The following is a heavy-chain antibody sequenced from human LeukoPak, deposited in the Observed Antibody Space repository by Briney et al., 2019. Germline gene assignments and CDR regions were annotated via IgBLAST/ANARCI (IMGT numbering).Heavy chain of an antibody. CDR1: GFTFSNYD. J-gene: IGHJ5*02. V-gene: IGHV3-33*01. Sequence: GGSLRLSCAASGFTFSNYDMHWVRQAPGKGLEWVEVIWSDGSNEYSTDSLKGRFTISRDNSKNTLYLQMNSLRAEDTAVYYCARQMSVFGGGDWLDPWGQGTLVTVSS. CDR3: ARQMSVFGGGDWLDP. CDR2: IWSDGSNE. D-gene: IGHD2-15*01.